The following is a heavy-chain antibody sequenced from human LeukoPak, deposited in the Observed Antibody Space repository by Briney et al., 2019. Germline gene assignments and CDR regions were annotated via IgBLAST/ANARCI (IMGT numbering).Heavy chain of an antibody. Sequence: GGSLRLSCAASGFTVGSNTMSWVRQAPGKGLEWVAVISYDESDKYYADSVKGRFTVPRDNSKNMLYLQMNSLRAEDTAVYYCARDFRYCDSTSCYEFDYWGQGTLVTVS. J-gene: IGHJ4*02. V-gene: IGHV3-30-3*01. D-gene: IGHD2-2*01. CDR2: ISYDESDK. CDR1: GFTVGSNT. CDR3: ARDFRYCDSTSCYEFDY.